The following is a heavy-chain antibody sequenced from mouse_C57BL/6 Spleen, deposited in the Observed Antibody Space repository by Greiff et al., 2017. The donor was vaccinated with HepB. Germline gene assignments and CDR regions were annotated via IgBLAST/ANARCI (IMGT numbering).Heavy chain of an antibody. V-gene: IGHV1-22*01. D-gene: IGHD1-1*01. CDR1: GYTFTDYN. J-gene: IGHJ2*01. CDR3: ATKPYDYGSSSFDY. Sequence: VQLQQSGPELVKPGASVKMSCKASGYTFTDYNMHWVKQSHGKSLEWIGYINPNNGGTSYNQKFKGKATLTVNKSSSTAYMELRSLTSEDSAVYYCATKPYDYGSSSFDYWGQGTTLTVSS. CDR2: INPNNGGT.